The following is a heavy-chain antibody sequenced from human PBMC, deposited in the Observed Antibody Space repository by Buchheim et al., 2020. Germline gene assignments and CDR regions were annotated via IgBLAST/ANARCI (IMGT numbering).Heavy chain of an antibody. J-gene: IGHJ2*01. D-gene: IGHD3-22*01. CDR3: AGQESNYDSSGYSHWYFDL. CDR2: FYYSGST. CDR1: GGSISSSSYY. V-gene: IGHV4-39*01. Sequence: QLQLQESGPGLVKPSETLSLTCTVSGGSISSSSYYWGWIRQPPGKGLEWIGSFYYSGSTYYNPSLKSRVTISVDTSKNQFSLKLRSVTAADTAVYYCAGQESNYDSSGYSHWYFDLWGRGTL.